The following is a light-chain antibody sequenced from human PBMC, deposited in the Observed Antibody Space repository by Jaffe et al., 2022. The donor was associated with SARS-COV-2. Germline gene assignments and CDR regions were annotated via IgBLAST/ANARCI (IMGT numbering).Light chain of an antibody. CDR1: QSISSW. CDR2: KAS. Sequence: DIQMAQSPSTLSASVGDRVTITCRASQSISSWLAWYQQKPGRAPKLLIYKASSLESGVPSRFSGSGSGTEFTLTISSLQPDDFATYYCQQYHIYSTFGQGTKLEIK. CDR3: QQYHIYST. V-gene: IGKV1-5*03. J-gene: IGKJ2*01.